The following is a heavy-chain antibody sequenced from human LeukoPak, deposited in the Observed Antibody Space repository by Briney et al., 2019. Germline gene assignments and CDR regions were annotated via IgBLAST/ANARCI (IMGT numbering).Heavy chain of an antibody. V-gene: IGHV3-64*01. D-gene: IGHD5-12*01. CDR2: ISSNGVNT. Sequence: GGSLRLSCAASGFPFSTYAMHWVRQAPGEGLEYVSAISSNGVNTYYGNSVQGRFTISRDNAKNSLYLQMNSLRAEDTAVYYCARDRGLNGYWGQGTLVTVSS. CDR1: GFPFSTYA. J-gene: IGHJ4*02. CDR3: ARDRGLNGY.